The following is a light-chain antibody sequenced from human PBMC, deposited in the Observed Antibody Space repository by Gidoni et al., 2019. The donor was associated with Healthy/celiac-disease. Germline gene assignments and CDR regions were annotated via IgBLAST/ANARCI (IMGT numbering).Light chain of an antibody. CDR3: QTWGTGIRV. V-gene: IGLV4-69*01. CDR1: SGHSSYA. Sequence: QLVLTQSPSASASLGASVKLTCTLSSGHSSYAIAWHQQQPEKGPRYLMKLTSDGSHSKGDGIPDRFSGSSSGAERYLPISSLQSEDEADYYCQTWGTGIRVFGGGTKLTVL. CDR2: LTSDGSH. J-gene: IGLJ3*02.